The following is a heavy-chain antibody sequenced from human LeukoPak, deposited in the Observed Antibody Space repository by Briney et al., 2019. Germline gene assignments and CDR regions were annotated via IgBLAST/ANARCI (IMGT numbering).Heavy chain of an antibody. CDR1: GGTINSRDYY. V-gene: IGHV4-39*01. CDR3: ARGREGYEFGSTYSDR. D-gene: IGHD3/OR15-3a*01. J-gene: IGHJ4*02. Sequence: PSETLSLTCAVSGGTINSRDYYWGWIRQPPGKALEWIGSFYYSGNTYYNPSLKSRASISVDTSRDQFSLKLRSVTAADTALYYCARGREGYEFGSTYSDRWGQGTLVAVSS. CDR2: FYYSGNT.